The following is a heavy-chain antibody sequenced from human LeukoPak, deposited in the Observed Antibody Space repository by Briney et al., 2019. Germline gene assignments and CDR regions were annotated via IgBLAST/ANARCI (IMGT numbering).Heavy chain of an antibody. J-gene: IGHJ4*02. Sequence: GGSLRLSCAASGFTFRSYWMHWVRQAPGKGLVWVSRINIDGSSGSYADSVEGRFTISRDNAKNTVYLQMNSLRAEDTALYYCDWGQGTLVTVSS. CDR3: D. CDR2: INIDGSSG. CDR1: GFTFRSYW. V-gene: IGHV3-74*01.